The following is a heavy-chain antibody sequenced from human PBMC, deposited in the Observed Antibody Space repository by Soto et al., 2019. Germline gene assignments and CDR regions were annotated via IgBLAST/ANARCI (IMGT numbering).Heavy chain of an antibody. Sequence: PSETLCLTCTVPGGSMFSYDWSWIRQPAGKGLEWIARIYGSGGTNYNPSLKSRVTMSLDTSKNKFSLRLTSVTAADTAVYYCAREGACSYAPRHFDNCGPGTLVTGSS. D-gene: IGHD3-16*01. CDR2: IYGSGGT. J-gene: IGHJ4*02. CDR1: GGSMFSYD. CDR3: AREGACSYAPRHFDN. V-gene: IGHV4-4*07.